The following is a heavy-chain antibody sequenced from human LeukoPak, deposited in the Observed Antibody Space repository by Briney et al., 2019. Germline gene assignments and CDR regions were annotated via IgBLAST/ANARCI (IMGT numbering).Heavy chain of an antibody. V-gene: IGHV3-30*02. J-gene: IGHJ4*02. CDR2: MSHGGTLE. CDR3: AKPRGGAAPQAFDY. CDR1: GFTFSSFG. Sequence: GGSLRLSSTASGFTFSSFGMYWVRQSPGKGLEWVAYMSHGGTLEKYAGSVKGRFTISRDNSQNTLNMQVNSLRAEDTAVYYCAKPRGGAAPQAFDYWGQGTLVTVSS. D-gene: IGHD6-6*01.